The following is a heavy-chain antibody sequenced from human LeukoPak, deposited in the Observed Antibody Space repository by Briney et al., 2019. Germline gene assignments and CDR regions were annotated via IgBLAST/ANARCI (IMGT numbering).Heavy chain of an antibody. CDR3: AKDRGEFDFWSGSNWFDS. J-gene: IGHJ5*01. V-gene: IGHV3-23*01. CDR1: GFTFGSYA. D-gene: IGHD3-3*01. CDR2: TSGSGIST. Sequence: GGSLRLSCAASGFTFGSYAMSWVRQIPGKGLEWISATSGSGISTYYADSVKGRFTISRDSSKDTLYLQMNSLRVDDTAVYYCAKDRGEFDFWSGSNWFDSWGQGTLVTVSS.